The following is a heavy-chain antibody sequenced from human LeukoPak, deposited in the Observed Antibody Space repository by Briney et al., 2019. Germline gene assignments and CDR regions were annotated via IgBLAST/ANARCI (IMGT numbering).Heavy chain of an antibody. CDR2: IYYSGST. Sequence: PSETLSLTCTVSGGSITSNYWHWIRQPPGKGLEWIGYIYYSGSTNYNPSLKSRVTISVDTSKNQFSLKLSSVTAADTAVYYCARGAAAAGGYWGQGALVTVSS. V-gene: IGHV4-59*01. CDR1: GGSITSNY. D-gene: IGHD6-13*01. J-gene: IGHJ4*02. CDR3: ARGAAAAGGY.